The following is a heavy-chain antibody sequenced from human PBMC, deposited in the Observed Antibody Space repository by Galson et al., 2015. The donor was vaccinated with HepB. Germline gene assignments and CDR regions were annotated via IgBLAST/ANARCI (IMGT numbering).Heavy chain of an antibody. CDR1: GFTFSSYS. CDR3: ARLGTEKADFDY. J-gene: IGHJ4*02. CDR2: ISSSSSYI. V-gene: IGHV3-21*01. Sequence: SLRLSCAASGFTFSSYSTNWVRQAPGKGLEWVSSISSSSSYIYYADSVKGRFTISRDNAKNSLYLQMNSLRAEDTAVYYCARLGTEKADFDYWGQGTLVTVSS.